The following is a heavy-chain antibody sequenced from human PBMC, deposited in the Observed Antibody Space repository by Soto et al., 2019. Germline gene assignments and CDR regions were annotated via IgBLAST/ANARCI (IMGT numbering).Heavy chain of an antibody. CDR3: ARLNHGEGTNEDYYYYMDV. CDR2: IYYSGST. Sequence: PSETLSLTCTVSGGSISSYYWSWIRQPPGKGLEWIRYIYYSGSTNYNPSLKSRVTISVDTSKNQFSLKLSSVTAADTAVYYCARLNHGEGTNEDYYYYMDVWGKGTTVTVSS. D-gene: IGHD3-10*01. J-gene: IGHJ6*03. CDR1: GGSISSYY. V-gene: IGHV4-59*08.